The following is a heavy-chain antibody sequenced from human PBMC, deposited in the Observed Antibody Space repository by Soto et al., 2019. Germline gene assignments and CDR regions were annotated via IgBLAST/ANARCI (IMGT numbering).Heavy chain of an antibody. CDR3: ARGRVLRWGGASGFTRSDAFDI. V-gene: IGHV4-34*01. J-gene: IGHJ3*02. Sequence: QVQLQQWGAGLLKPSETLSLTCAVYSGSFSGYYWTRIRQSPGKGLEWYGEINHRGGTNCNPSLKSRVTILVDTSKNQFSLKLSSLTAADTAVYYCARGRVLRWGGASGFTRSDAFDIWGQGTMLTVSS. CDR1: SGSFSGYY. D-gene: IGHD4-17*01. CDR2: INHRGGT.